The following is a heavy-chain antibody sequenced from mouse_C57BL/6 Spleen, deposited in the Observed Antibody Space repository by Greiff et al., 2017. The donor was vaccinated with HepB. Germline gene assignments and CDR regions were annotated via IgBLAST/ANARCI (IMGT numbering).Heavy chain of an antibody. CDR3: ARDYYGSSFQAWFAY. D-gene: IGHD1-1*01. V-gene: IGHV14-2*01. J-gene: IGHJ3*01. Sequence: EVKLQESGAELVKPGASVKLSCTASGFNIKDYYMHWVKQRTEQGLEWIGRIDPEDGETKYAPKFQGKATITADTSSNTAYLQLSSLTSEDTAVYYCARDYYGSSFQAWFAYWGQGTLVTVSA. CDR2: IDPEDGET. CDR1: GFNIKDYY.